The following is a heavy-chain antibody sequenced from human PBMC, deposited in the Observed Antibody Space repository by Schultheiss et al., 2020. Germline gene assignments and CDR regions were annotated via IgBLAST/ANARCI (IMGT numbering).Heavy chain of an antibody. CDR2: ISGSGGST. V-gene: IGHV3-23*01. CDR1: GFTFSNAW. CDR3: AKDSGAYFNSYDAFDT. Sequence: GGSLRLSCAASGFTFSNAWMNWVRQAPGKGLEWVSAISGSGGSTYYADSVKGRFTISRDNSKNTLYLQMNSLRVEDTAVYYCAKDSGAYFNSYDAFDTWGQGTLVTVSS. J-gene: IGHJ3*02. D-gene: IGHD3-22*01.